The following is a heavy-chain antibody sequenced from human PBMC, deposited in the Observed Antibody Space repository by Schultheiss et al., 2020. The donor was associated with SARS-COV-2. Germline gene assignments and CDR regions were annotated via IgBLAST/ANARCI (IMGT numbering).Heavy chain of an antibody. Sequence: GGSLRLSCAASGFTFSSYAMHWVRQAPGKGLEWVSSISSSSSYIYYSDSVKGRFTISRDNAKNTLYLQMNSLRAEDTALYYCARGSPYDILTGYYEEYYYGMDVWGQGTTVTVSS. V-gene: IGHV3-21*01. CDR3: ARGSPYDILTGYYEEYYYGMDV. J-gene: IGHJ6*02. D-gene: IGHD3-9*01. CDR1: GFTFSSYA. CDR2: ISSSSSYI.